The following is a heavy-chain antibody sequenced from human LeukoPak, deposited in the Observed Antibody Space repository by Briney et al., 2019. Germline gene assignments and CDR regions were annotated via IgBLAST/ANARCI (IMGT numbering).Heavy chain of an antibody. Sequence: GGSLRLSCAVSGFTVSNNYLSWVRQAPRKGLEWVSVIYSGATTYYADSVKGRFTISIDNSKNTLYLQMNSLRAEDTAVYYCARDFGYSSYYYMDVWGKGTTVTVSS. V-gene: IGHV3-53*01. CDR1: GFTVSNNY. J-gene: IGHJ6*03. D-gene: IGHD5-18*01. CDR2: IYSGATT. CDR3: ARDFGYSSYYYMDV.